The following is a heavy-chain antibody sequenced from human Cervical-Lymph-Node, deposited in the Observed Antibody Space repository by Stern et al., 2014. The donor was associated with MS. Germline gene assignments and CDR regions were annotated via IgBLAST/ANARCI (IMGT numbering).Heavy chain of an antibody. J-gene: IGHJ6*02. V-gene: IGHV5-51*01. CDR1: GYNFGDYW. D-gene: IGHD2-2*01. Sequence: EVQLVQSGAEVKKPGESLKISCKGSGYNFGDYWIGWVRQKPGKGLEWMGTIFPADSDSRYSPSFEVQVTISADESISTAFLQSSSLKASDTGIYYCARHQPAATFAMDVWGQGTTVIVSS. CDR3: ARHQPAATFAMDV. CDR2: IFPADSDS.